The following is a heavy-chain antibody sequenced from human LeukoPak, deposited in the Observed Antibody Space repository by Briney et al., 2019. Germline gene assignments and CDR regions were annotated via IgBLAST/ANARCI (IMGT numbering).Heavy chain of an antibody. CDR2: ISYDGSNK. CDR1: GFTFSRYG. CDR3: ARDESSSSFSGVDYYYYYGMDV. Sequence: GRSLRLSCAASGFTFSRYGMHWVRQAPGKGLEWVAVISYDGSNKYYADSVKGRFTISRDNSKNTLYLQMNSLRAEDTAVYYCARDESSSSFSGVDYYYYYGMDVWGQGTTVTVSS. J-gene: IGHJ6*02. D-gene: IGHD6-6*01. V-gene: IGHV3-30*03.